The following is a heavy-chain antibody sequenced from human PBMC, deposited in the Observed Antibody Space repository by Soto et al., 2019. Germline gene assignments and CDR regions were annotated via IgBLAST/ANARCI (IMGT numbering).Heavy chain of an antibody. CDR1: GGSLSNYG. D-gene: IGHD4-17*01. CDR3: ARGDATKIVVTTYYGMDV. V-gene: IGHV1-69*12. Sequence: QVQLVQSGAEVKKPGSSVKVSCKASGGSLSNYGISWVRQAPGQGLAWMGGIIPVFGTANYAQKFQGRVTSTADESTSIVYMDVTSLGSEDTAVYYCARGDATKIVVTTYYGMDVWGQGTTVTVSS. J-gene: IGHJ6*02. CDR2: IIPVFGTA.